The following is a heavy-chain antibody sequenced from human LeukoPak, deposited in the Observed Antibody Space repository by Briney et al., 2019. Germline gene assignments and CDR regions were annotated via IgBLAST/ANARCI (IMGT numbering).Heavy chain of an antibody. J-gene: IGHJ4*02. V-gene: IGHV4-34*01. CDR2: INHSGST. CDR3: ARGPVDYYGSGSLDY. D-gene: IGHD3-10*01. Sequence: PWETLSLTCAVYGGSFSGYYWSWIRQPPGKGLEWIREINHSGSTNYNPSLKSRVTISVDTSKNQFSPKLSSVTAADTAVYYCARGPVDYYGSGSLDYWGQGTLVTVSS. CDR1: GGSFSGYY.